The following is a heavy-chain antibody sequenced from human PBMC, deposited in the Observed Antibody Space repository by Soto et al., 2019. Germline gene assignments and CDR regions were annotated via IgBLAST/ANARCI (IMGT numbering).Heavy chain of an antibody. CDR2: IYWDDDK. CDR1: GFSLTTSGVG. D-gene: IGHD3-10*01. J-gene: IGHJ4*02. Sequence: QITLKESGPTLVRPTQTLTLTCTFSGFSLTTSGVGVGWIRQPPGKALEWLAVIYWDDDKRYSSSLKIRLTIAKDTSKNQVVITMTNMDPVDTATYYCAHHPYYGLGSYSFDYWGQGTLVTVSS. CDR3: AHHPYYGLGSYSFDY. V-gene: IGHV2-5*02.